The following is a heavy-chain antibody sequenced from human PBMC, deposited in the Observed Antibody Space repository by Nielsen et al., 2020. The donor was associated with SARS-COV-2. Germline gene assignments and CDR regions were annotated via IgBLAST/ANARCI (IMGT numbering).Heavy chain of an antibody. Sequence: SETLSLTCIVSGGSFSSSSYYWGWIRQSPGKELEWIGSFYKSGPTYYSPSLKSRVSISLDTSNTQFSLTLTSVTAADTAVYFCAKGALVDATHDAFDVWGQGTVVTVTS. CDR1: GGSFSSSSYY. V-gene: IGHV4-39*07. J-gene: IGHJ3*01. CDR3: AKGALVDATHDAFDV. CDR2: FYKSGPT. D-gene: IGHD2-15*01.